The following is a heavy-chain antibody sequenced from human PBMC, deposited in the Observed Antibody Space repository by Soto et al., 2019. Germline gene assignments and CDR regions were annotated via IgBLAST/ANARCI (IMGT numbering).Heavy chain of an antibody. CDR3: ARGNSSWLYYGMDV. J-gene: IGHJ6*02. D-gene: IGHD6-13*01. CDR2: IYYSGST. CDR1: GGSISSGGYY. Sequence: QVQLQESGPGLVKPSQTLSLTCTVSGGSISSGGYYWSWIRQHPGKGLEWIGYIYYSGSTYYNPSLKSRVTIAVDTSKNQFSLKLSSVTAADTAVYYCARGNSSWLYYGMDVWGQGTTVTVFS. V-gene: IGHV4-31*03.